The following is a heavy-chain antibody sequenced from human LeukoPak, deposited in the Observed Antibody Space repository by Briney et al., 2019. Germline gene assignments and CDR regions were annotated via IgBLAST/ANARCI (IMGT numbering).Heavy chain of an antibody. CDR3: ARVYGDYERPFDY. V-gene: IGHV1-2*02. Sequence: ASVKVSCKASGYTFTGYYMHWVRQAPGQGLEWMGWINPNSGGTNYAQKFQGRVTMTRDTSVSTAYMELSRLRSDDTAVYYCARVYGDYERPFDYWGQGTLVTVSS. J-gene: IGHJ4*02. CDR2: INPNSGGT. D-gene: IGHD4-17*01. CDR1: GYTFTGYY.